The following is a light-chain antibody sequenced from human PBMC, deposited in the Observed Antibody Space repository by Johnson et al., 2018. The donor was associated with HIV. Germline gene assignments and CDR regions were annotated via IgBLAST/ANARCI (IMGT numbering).Light chain of an antibody. Sequence: QSVLTQPPSVSAAPGQKVTISCSGSSSNIGNNYVSWYQQLPGTAPKLLIYENDKRPSGIPDRFSGSKSGTSATLGITGLQTGDEADYYCGTWDTSLSAGGVFATWTKVTLL. CDR3: GTWDTSLSAGGV. J-gene: IGLJ1*01. CDR2: END. V-gene: IGLV1-51*02. CDR1: SSNIGNNY.